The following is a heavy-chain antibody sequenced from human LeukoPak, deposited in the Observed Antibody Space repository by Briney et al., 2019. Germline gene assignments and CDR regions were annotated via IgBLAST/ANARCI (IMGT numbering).Heavy chain of an antibody. CDR3: ARERVETAMDWGYYYYMDV. D-gene: IGHD5-18*01. J-gene: IGHJ6*03. CDR2: INEDGSEK. V-gene: IGHV3-7*01. CDR1: GFTFSRYW. Sequence: GGSLRLSCAASGFTFSRYWMNWVRQAPGKGLEWVANINEDGSEKYYVDSVKGRFTISRDNAKNSLYLQMNSLRAEDTAVYYCARERVETAMDWGYYYYMDVWGKETTVAVSS.